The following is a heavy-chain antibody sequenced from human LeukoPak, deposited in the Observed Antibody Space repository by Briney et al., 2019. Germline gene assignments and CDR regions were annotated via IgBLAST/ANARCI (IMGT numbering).Heavy chain of an antibody. CDR2: IIPIFGTA. D-gene: IGHD2-21*01. CDR1: GGTFSSYA. Sequence: SVKVSCKASGGTFSSYAISWVRQAPGQGLEWMGGIIPIFGTANYAQKFQGRVTITADESTSTAYMELSSLRSEDTAVYYCASFGRVGWGGEPGYYCYFNLWGGGPLVTVS. J-gene: IGHJ2*01. CDR3: ASFGRVGWGGEPGYYCYFNL. V-gene: IGHV1-69*01.